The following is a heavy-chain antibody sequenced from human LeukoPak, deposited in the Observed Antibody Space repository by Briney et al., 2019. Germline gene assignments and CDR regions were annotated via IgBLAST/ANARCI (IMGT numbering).Heavy chain of an antibody. CDR2: ISGSGGST. Sequence: GGSLRLSCAASGFSFNSYTMSWVRQAPGKGLEWVSGISGSGGSTYYADSVKGRFTISRDNSKNTLYLQMNSLRAEDTAVYYCANSVVTAILDYWGQGTLVTVSS. CDR3: ANSVVTAILDY. J-gene: IGHJ4*02. D-gene: IGHD2-21*02. V-gene: IGHV3-23*01. CDR1: GFSFNSYT.